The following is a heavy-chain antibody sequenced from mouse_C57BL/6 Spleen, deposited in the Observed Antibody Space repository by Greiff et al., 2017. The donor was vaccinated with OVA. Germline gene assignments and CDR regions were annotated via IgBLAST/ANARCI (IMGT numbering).Heavy chain of an antibody. D-gene: IGHD1-1*01. V-gene: IGHV1-4*01. Sequence: VQLQQPGAELARPGASVKMSCKASGYTFTSYSMHWVKQRPGQGLEWIGDINPSSGYTKYNQKFKDKATLTADKSSSTAYMQLSSLTSEDSAVYYCARVAAAVVGAGFDYWGQGTTLTVSS. CDR1: GYTFTSYS. CDR3: ARVAAAVVGAGFDY. CDR2: INPSSGYT. J-gene: IGHJ2*01.